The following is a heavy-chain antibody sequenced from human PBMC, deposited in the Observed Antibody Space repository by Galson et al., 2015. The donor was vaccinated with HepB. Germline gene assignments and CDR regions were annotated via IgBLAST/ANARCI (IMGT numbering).Heavy chain of an antibody. V-gene: IGHV3-30*18. J-gene: IGHJ6*02. CDR3: AKGPPYDFAPHGMDV. CDR2: ISYDGSNK. CDR1: GFTFSSYG. Sequence: SLRLSCAASGFTFSSYGMHWVRQAPGKGLEWVAVISYDGSNKYYADSVKGRFTISRDNSKNTLYLQMNSLRAEDTAVYYCAKGPPYDFAPHGMDVWGQGTTVTVSS. D-gene: IGHD3-3*01.